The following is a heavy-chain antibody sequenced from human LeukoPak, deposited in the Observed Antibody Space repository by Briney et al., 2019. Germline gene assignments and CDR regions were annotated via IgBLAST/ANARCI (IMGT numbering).Heavy chain of an antibody. CDR1: GFTFSSYA. Sequence: GGSLRLSCAASGFTFSSYAMSWVRQAPGKGLEWVSAISGSGGSTYYADSVKGRFTVSRDNSKNTLYLQMNSLRAEDTAVYYCAKNGIAARPDYYYMDVWGKGTTVTVSS. CDR3: AKNGIAARPDYYYMDV. J-gene: IGHJ6*03. D-gene: IGHD6-6*01. CDR2: ISGSGGST. V-gene: IGHV3-23*01.